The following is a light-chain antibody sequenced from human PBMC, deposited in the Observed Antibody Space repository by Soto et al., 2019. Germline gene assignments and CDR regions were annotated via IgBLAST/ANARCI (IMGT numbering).Light chain of an antibody. CDR3: QQYNNWPPYT. CDR2: GAY. CDR1: QSVSSN. Sequence: EIVMTQSPATLSVSPGERATLSCRASQSVSSNLAWYQQKSGQAPRLLIYGAYTRATGIPARFSGSGSGTEFTLTISSLQSEDFAVYSCQQYNNWPPYTFGQGTKLEIK. J-gene: IGKJ2*01. V-gene: IGKV3-15*01.